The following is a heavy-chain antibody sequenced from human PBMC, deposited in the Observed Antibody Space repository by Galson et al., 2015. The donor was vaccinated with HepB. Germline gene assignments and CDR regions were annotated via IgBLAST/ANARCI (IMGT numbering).Heavy chain of an antibody. J-gene: IGHJ4*02. CDR3: TRDGEELGFPLVWYYFDY. D-gene: IGHD7-27*01. CDR1: GFTFGDYA. V-gene: IGHV3-49*04. CDR2: IRSKAYGGTT. Sequence: SLRLSCAASGFTFGDYAMSWVRQAPGKGLEWVGFIRSKAYGGTTEYAASVKGRFTISRDDSKSIAYLQMNSLKTEDTAVYYCTRDGEELGFPLVWYYFDYWGQGTLVTVSS.